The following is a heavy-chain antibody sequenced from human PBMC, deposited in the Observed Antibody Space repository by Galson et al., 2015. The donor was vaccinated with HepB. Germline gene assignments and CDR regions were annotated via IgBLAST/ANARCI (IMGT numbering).Heavy chain of an antibody. CDR2: TYYRAKWDN. CDR1: GDSVSTNSAA. J-gene: IGHJ6*02. CDR3: AREALNWNNVAFNYYGLDV. V-gene: IGHV6-1*01. Sequence: CAISGDSVSTNSAAWNWIRQSPSRGLEWLGRTYYRAKWDNDYAPSVKGRITFKPDTSTNQFSLELKSVSPEDTAVYYCAREALNWNNVAFNYYGLDVWGQGTTVIVSS. D-gene: IGHD1/OR15-1a*01.